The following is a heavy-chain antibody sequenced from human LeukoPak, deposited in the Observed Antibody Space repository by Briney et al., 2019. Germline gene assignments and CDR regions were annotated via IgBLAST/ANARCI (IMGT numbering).Heavy chain of an antibody. D-gene: IGHD2/OR15-2a*01. CDR1: GFTFSSYA. J-gene: IGHJ4*02. CDR3: ARDLGKGIYYFDY. V-gene: IGHV3-23*01. CDR2: ISGSGGST. Sequence: GGSLRLSCAASGFTFSSYAMSWVRQAPGKGLEWVSAISGSGGSTYYADSVKGRFTISRDNAKNSLYLQMNSLRAEDTAVYYCARDLGKGIYYFDYWGQGTLVTVSS.